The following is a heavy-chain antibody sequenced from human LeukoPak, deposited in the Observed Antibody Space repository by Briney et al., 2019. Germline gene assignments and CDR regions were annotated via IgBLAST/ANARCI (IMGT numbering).Heavy chain of an antibody. D-gene: IGHD5-18*01. CDR2: INPNSGGT. CDR3: ARGVEIQLTPHGMDV. CDR1: GYTLAELS. Sequence: ASVKVSCKVSGYTLAELSMHWVRQAPGQGLEWMGWINPNSGGTNYAQKFQGWVTMTRDTSISTAYMELSRLRSDDTAVYYCARGVEIQLTPHGMDVWGQGTTVTVSS. J-gene: IGHJ6*02. V-gene: IGHV1-2*04.